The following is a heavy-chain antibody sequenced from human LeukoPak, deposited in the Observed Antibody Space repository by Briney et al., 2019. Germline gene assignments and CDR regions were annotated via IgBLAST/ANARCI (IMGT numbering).Heavy chain of an antibody. CDR2: IRYDGSNK. D-gene: IGHD1-26*01. Sequence: GGSLRLSCAASGFTFSSYGMHWVRQAPGKGLEWVAFIRYDGSNKYYADSVKGRFTISRDNAKNSLYLQMNSLRAEDTAFYYCARASDRKDDYWGQGTLVTVSS. CDR1: GFTFSSYG. V-gene: IGHV3-30*02. CDR3: ARASDRKDDY. J-gene: IGHJ4*02.